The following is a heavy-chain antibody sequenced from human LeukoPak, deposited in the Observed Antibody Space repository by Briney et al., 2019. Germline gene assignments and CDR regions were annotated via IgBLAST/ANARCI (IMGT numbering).Heavy chain of an antibody. J-gene: IGHJ4*02. Sequence: SETLSLTCTVYGGSFSGYYWSWIRQPPGKGLEWIGEINHSGSTNYNPSLKSRVTISVDTSKNQFSLKLSSVTAADTAAYYCARARDYARWYFDYWGQGTLVTVSS. CDR2: INHSGST. V-gene: IGHV4-34*01. CDR3: ARARDYARWYFDY. D-gene: IGHD4-17*01. CDR1: GGSFSGYY.